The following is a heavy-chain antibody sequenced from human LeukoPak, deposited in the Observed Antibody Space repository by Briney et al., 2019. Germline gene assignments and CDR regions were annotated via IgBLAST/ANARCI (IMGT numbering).Heavy chain of an antibody. Sequence: SETLSLTCTVSGYSISSGYYWGWIRQPPGKGLEWIGSIYHSGSTYYNPSLKSRVTISVDTSKNQFSLKLSSVTAADTAVYYCARDGLWSSHFDYWGQGTLVTVSS. D-gene: IGHD5-18*01. CDR2: IYHSGST. CDR3: ARDGLWSSHFDY. CDR1: GYSISSGYY. V-gene: IGHV4-38-2*02. J-gene: IGHJ4*02.